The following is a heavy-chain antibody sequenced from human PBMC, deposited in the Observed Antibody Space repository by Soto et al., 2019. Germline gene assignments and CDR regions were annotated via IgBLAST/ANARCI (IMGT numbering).Heavy chain of an antibody. CDR1: GYTFTSYD. J-gene: IGHJ6*03. D-gene: IGHD6-13*01. V-gene: IGHV1-8*01. CDR3: ARWRSSSWYDHYYYMDV. Sequence: GASVKVSCKASGYTFTSYDINWVRQATGQGLEWMGWMNPNSGNTGYAQKYQGRVTMTRNTSISTANMELSSLRSEDTAVYYCARWRSSSWYDHYYYMDVWGKGTTVTVS. CDR2: MNPNSGNT.